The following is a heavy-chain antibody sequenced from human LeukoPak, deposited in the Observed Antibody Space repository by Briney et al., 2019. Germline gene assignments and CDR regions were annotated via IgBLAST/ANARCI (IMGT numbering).Heavy chain of an antibody. V-gene: IGHV3-30*02. CDR2: IRYDGSNE. D-gene: IGHD1-26*01. CDR1: GFTFSTYG. CDR3: AKELTVGTTSKNLDY. Sequence: GGSLRLSCAASGFTFSTYGMHWVRQAPGNGLEWVALIRYDGSNEYYADSVKGRFTISRNSSKSTLYLQMNSQRGEDTAVYYCAKELTVGTTSKNLDYWGQGTLVTVSS. J-gene: IGHJ4*02.